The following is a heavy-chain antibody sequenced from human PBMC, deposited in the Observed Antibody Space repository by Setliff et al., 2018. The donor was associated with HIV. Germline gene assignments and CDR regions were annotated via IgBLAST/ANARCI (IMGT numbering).Heavy chain of an antibody. CDR2: IYYSGTT. CDR1: GASVVSGGYY. CDR3: ASSTRKSFDFWTDSRTTYPPYYFDY. D-gene: IGHD3-3*01. J-gene: IGHJ4*02. V-gene: IGHV4-31*03. Sequence: SETLSLTCSVSGASVVSGGYYWSWIRQHPEKGLEWIGYIYYSGTTTYNPSLRSRVTISLDTSLNQFSLKVNSVTAADTAVYYCASSTRKSFDFWTDSRTTYPPYYFDYGGQGTLVTVSS.